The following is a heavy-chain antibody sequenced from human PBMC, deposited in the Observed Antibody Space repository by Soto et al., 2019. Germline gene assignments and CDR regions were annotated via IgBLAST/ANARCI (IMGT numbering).Heavy chain of an antibody. CDR3: AGGGVYGSGSYQLDY. CDR1: GYTFTSYA. V-gene: IGHV1-3*01. D-gene: IGHD3-10*01. Sequence: QVQLVQSGAEVKKPGASVKVSCKASGYTFTSYAMHWVRQAPGQRLEGMGWINAGNGNTKYSQKFQGRVTITRDTSASTAYMERSSLRSEDTAVYYCAGGGVYGSGSYQLDYWGQGTLVTVSS. J-gene: IGHJ4*02. CDR2: INAGNGNT.